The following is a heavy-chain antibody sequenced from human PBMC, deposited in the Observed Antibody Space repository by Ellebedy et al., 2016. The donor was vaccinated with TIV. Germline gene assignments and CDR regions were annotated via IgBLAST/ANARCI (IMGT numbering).Heavy chain of an antibody. D-gene: IGHD1-26*01. V-gene: IGHV3-74*01. Sequence: HTGGSLRLSCAASGFTFNHCWMHWVRHVPGKGLEWISRINSDGSSTTYADSVEGRFSISRDNAKNTVFLQMNSLRAEDTAVYYCASLYGGRYHDIDWYFDLWGRGTLVTVSS. CDR1: GFTFNHCW. CDR2: INSDGSST. J-gene: IGHJ2*01. CDR3: ASLYGGRYHDIDWYFDL.